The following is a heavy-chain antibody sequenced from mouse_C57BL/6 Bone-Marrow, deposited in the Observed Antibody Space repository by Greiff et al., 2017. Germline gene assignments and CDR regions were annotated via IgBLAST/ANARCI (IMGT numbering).Heavy chain of an antibody. CDR3: ATMPTVRDWYFDV. Sequence: EVMLVESGGGLVKPGGSLKLSCAASGFTFSDYGMHWVRQAPEKGLEWVAYISSGSSTIYYADTVKGRFTISRDNAKNTLFLQMTSLRSEDTAMYYCATMPTVRDWYFDVWGTGTTVTVSS. J-gene: IGHJ1*03. CDR2: ISSGSSTI. CDR1: GFTFSDYG. D-gene: IGHD6-5*01. V-gene: IGHV5-17*01.